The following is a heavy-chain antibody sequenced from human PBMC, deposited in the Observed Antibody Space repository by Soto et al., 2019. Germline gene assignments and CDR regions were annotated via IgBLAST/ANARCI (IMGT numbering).Heavy chain of an antibody. CDR3: ATNGGYYDTSGPKYFQH. V-gene: IGHV4-31*03. J-gene: IGHJ1*01. CDR1: GGSISSGGYY. D-gene: IGHD3-22*01. Sequence: TLSLTCTVSGGSISSGGYYWNWIRQHPGKGLECIGYIYYSGSTYYNPSLKSRVTISVDTSKNQCSLKLSSVTAADTAVYYCATNGGYYDTSGPKYFQHWGQGTLVTVSS. CDR2: IYYSGST.